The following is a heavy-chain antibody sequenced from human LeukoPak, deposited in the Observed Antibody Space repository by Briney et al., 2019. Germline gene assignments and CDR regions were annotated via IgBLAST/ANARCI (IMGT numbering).Heavy chain of an antibody. CDR2: IRSKTDGGTT. D-gene: IGHD5-12*01. CDR1: GFTFGIYG. V-gene: IGHV3-15*01. CDR3: TTASLRSARYFDL. J-gene: IGHJ2*01. Sequence: GGSLRLSCAAPGFTFGIYGMSRVRQAPGKGLEWVGRIRSKTDGGTTDYAAPVKGRFTISRDDSKNTLYLQMNSLKTEDTSVYYCTTASLRSARYFDLWGRGTLVTVSS.